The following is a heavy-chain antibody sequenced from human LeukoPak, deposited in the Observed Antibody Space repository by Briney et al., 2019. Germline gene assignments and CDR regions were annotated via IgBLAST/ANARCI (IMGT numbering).Heavy chain of an antibody. CDR3: ARERTLTSCYDY. CDR1: GYTFTGYY. V-gene: IGHV1-2*02. D-gene: IGHD2-15*01. Sequence: ASVKVSCKASGYTFTGYYMHWVRQAPGQGLXWMGWINPNSGGTNYAQRFQGRVTMTRDTSISTAYMELSRLRSDDTAVYYCARERTLTSCYDYWGQGTLVTVSS. J-gene: IGHJ4*02. CDR2: INPNSGGT.